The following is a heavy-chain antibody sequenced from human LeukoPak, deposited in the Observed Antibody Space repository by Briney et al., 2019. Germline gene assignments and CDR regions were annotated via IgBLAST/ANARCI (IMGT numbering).Heavy chain of an antibody. Sequence: SETLSLTCSVSGFSISSGYYWGWVRQTPGKGLEWIGSIHHSGSTYYNPTLKSRVTISLDTFKTQFSLTLSSVTAAETAVYYCARDRFGMSATGSDFDYWGQGILVTVSS. D-gene: IGHD3-10*01. V-gene: IGHV4-38-2*02. CDR1: GFSISSGYY. CDR3: ARDRFGMSATGSDFDY. J-gene: IGHJ4*02. CDR2: IHHSGST.